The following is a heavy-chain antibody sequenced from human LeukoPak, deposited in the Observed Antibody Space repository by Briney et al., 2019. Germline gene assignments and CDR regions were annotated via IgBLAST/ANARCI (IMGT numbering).Heavy chain of an antibody. Sequence: SETLSLTCAVYGGSFSGYYWSWIRQPPGKGLEWIGEINHSGSTNYNPSLKSRVTISIDTSKSHFSLNLSSVTAADTAVYYCARTCNITDCFDSWGQGTLVTVSS. CDR1: GGSFSGYY. J-gene: IGHJ4*02. CDR3: ARTCNITDCFDS. V-gene: IGHV4-34*01. CDR2: INHSGST. D-gene: IGHD2/OR15-2a*01.